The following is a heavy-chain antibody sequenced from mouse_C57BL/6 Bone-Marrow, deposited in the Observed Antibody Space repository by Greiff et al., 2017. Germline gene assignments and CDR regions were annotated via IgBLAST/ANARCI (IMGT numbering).Heavy chain of an antibody. V-gene: IGHV3-6*01. D-gene: IGHD2-3*01. Sequence: EVQLQESGPGLVKPSQSLSLSCSVPGYSITSGYYWNWIRQFPGNKLEWMGYISYDCSNNYNPSLKKRISITRDTSKNQFFLKLNSVTTEETATYYYARRDDVCYFDYWGQGTTLTVSS. J-gene: IGHJ2*01. CDR3: ARRDDVCYFDY. CDR1: GYSITSGYY. CDR2: ISYDCSN.